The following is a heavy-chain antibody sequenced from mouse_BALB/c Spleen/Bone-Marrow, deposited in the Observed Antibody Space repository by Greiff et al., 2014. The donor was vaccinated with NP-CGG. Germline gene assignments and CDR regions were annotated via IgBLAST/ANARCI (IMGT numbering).Heavy chain of an antibody. Sequence: QVQLKDSGPGLVAPSQSLSITCTVSGFSLTNYGVYWVRQPPGKGLEWLGVIWADGSTNYNSALMSRLSISKDNSKSQVFFKMNSLQTDDTAMYYCARITTATGAMDYWGQGTSVTVSS. D-gene: IGHD1-2*01. CDR2: IWADGST. J-gene: IGHJ4*01. CDR3: ARITTATGAMDY. CDR1: GFSLTNYG. V-gene: IGHV2-9*02.